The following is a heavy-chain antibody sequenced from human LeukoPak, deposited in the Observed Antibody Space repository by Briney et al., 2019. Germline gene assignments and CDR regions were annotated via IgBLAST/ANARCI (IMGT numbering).Heavy chain of an antibody. CDR1: GYTFTGYF. Sequence: ASVKVCCKASGYTFTGYFMHWVRQAPGQGLEWMGWINPNSGVTNYAQKFQGRVTVTRDTSISTAYMELSRLRSDDTAVYYCARDRGWELVDYWGQGTLITVSS. CDR3: ARDRGWELVDY. V-gene: IGHV1-2*02. CDR2: INPNSGVT. J-gene: IGHJ4*02. D-gene: IGHD1-26*01.